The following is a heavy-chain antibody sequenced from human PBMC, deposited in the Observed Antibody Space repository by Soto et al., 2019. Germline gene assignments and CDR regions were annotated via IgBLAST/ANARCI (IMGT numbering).Heavy chain of an antibody. D-gene: IGHD6-13*01. Sequence: QVQLVESGGGVVQPGRSLRLSCAASGFTFSSYGMHWVRQAPGKGLEWVAVISYDGSNKYYADSVKGRFTISRDNSKNTVYLQMNSLRAEEPAVYYCAKDREVRAAAGRRGGMDVWGQGTTGTVSS. CDR3: AKDREVRAAAGRRGGMDV. CDR2: ISYDGSNK. V-gene: IGHV3-30*18. J-gene: IGHJ6*02. CDR1: GFTFSSYG.